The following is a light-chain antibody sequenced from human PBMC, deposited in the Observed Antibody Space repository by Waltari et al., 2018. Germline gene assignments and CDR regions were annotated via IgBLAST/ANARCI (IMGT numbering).Light chain of an antibody. V-gene: IGLV2-14*01. Sequence: QSALTQPASVSGSPGQSITLPCTGTSSYVGGYNSFAWYQQHPGKAPKPMIYEVSHRPSGVSNRFSGSKSGNTASLTISGLQAEDEADYYCSSFTSSITRVFGTGTKVTVL. CDR1: SSYVGGYNS. CDR2: EVS. J-gene: IGLJ1*01. CDR3: SSFTSSITRV.